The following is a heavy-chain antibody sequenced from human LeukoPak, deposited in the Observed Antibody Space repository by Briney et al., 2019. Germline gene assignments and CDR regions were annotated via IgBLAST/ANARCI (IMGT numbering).Heavy chain of an antibody. V-gene: IGHV4-34*01. CDR3: AXXXXRDDICQVFPY. D-gene: IGHD2-21*01. CDR2: INHSGST. CDR1: GGSFSGYY. Sequence: SETLSLTCAVYGGSFSGYYWSWIRQPPGKGLEWIGEINHSGSTNYNPSLKSRVTISVDTSKNQFSLKMSYVTAADTGVYYCAXXXXRDDICQVFPYWGQGTLVTVSS. J-gene: IGHJ4*02.